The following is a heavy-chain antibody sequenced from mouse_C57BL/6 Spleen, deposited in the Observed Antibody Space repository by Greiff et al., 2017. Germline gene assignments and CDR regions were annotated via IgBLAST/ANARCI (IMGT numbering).Heavy chain of an antibody. V-gene: IGHV5-2*03. CDR3: ARRGGSSYWYFDV. J-gene: IGHJ1*03. CDR1: EYEFPSHH. CDR2: INSDGGST. D-gene: IGHD1-1*01. Sequence: DVKSVESGGGLVQPGESLKLFRESNEYEFPSHHNSWVRKTPEERLELVAAINSDGGSTYYPDTMERRFIISRDNTKKTLYLQMSSLRSEDTALYYCARRGGSSYWYFDVWGTGTTVTVSS.